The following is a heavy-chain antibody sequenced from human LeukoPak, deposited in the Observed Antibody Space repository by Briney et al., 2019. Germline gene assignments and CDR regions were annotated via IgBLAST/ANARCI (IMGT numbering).Heavy chain of an antibody. J-gene: IGHJ5*01. Sequence: GGSLSLSCEASGFAFSTYWMTWVRQAPEMGLEWVASISQDGGGTYYGDSVKGRFTISRDNAKNSLYLQMNSLRADDTAVYYCARVRPGDADSWGQGTLVSVSS. CDR2: ISQDGGGT. CDR1: GFAFSTYW. D-gene: IGHD1-26*01. V-gene: IGHV3-7*01. CDR3: ARVRPGDADS.